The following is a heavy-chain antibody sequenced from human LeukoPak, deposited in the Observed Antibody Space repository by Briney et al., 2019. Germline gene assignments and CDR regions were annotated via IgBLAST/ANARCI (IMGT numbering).Heavy chain of an antibody. Sequence: GGSLRLSCEASGFTFSYYAMSWVRQAPGKGLAWVSVISSSADSTYYADSVKGRFTISRDNSKNTLYLQMNSLRAEDTAVYYCAKGERAYCGGDCYYDYWGQGTLVTVSS. J-gene: IGHJ4*02. CDR2: ISSSADST. V-gene: IGHV3-23*01. D-gene: IGHD2-21*02. CDR1: GFTFSYYA. CDR3: AKGERAYCGGDCYYDY.